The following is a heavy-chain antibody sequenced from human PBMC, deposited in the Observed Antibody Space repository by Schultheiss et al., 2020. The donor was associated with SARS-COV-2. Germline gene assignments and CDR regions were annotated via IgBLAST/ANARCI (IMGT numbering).Heavy chain of an antibody. V-gene: IGHV3-30*18. D-gene: IGHD1-26*01. J-gene: IGHJ6*02. Sequence: GGSLRLSCAASGFTFSSYGMHWVRQAPGKVLEWVAVISYDGINKYYADSVKGRFTISRDNSKNTLYLQMNSLRAEDTAVYYCAKEKWELRDYYYYGMDVWGQGTTVTVSS. CDR1: GFTFSSYG. CDR3: AKEKWELRDYYYYGMDV. CDR2: ISYDGINK.